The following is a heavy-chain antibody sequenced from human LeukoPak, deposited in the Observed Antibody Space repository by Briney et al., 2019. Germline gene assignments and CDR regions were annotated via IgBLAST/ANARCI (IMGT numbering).Heavy chain of an antibody. CDR3: AKGPYSSSWLYYFDY. J-gene: IGHJ4*02. CDR2: ISWNSGSI. Sequence: GGSLRLSCAASGFTFDDYAMHWVRQAPGKGLEWVSGISWNSGSIGYADSVKGRFTIYRDNAKNSLYLQMNSLRAEDTALYYCAKGPYSSSWLYYFDYWGQGTLVTVSS. D-gene: IGHD6-13*01. V-gene: IGHV3-9*01. CDR1: GFTFDDYA.